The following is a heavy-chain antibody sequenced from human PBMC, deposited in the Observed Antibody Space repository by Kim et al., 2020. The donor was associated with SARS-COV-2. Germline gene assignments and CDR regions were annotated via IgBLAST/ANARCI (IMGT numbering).Heavy chain of an antibody. CDR2: IDEDGTER. CDR3: AKILDF. J-gene: IGHJ4*02. Sequence: GGSLRLFCAVSGFTFSTSWMNWVRQAPGKGLEWVANIDEDGTERNYLHSVKGRFTIFRDNAKNSLYLQMNSLRVDDTAVYYCAKILDFWGQGALVTVSA. CDR1: GFTFSTSW. V-gene: IGHV3-7*01.